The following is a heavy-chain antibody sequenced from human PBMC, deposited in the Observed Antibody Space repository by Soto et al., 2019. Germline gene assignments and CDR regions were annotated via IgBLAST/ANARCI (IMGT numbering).Heavy chain of an antibody. CDR2: IIPIFGTA. CDR1: GGTFSSSA. D-gene: IGHD3-22*01. CDR3: ARDGTLYDSSGYYYLY. Sequence: SVKVSCKASGGTFSSSAISWVRQAPGQGLEWMGGIIPIFGTANYAQKFQGRVTITADESTRTAYMELSSLRSEDTAVYYCARDGTLYDSSGYYYLYWGQGTLVTVSS. J-gene: IGHJ4*02. V-gene: IGHV1-69*13.